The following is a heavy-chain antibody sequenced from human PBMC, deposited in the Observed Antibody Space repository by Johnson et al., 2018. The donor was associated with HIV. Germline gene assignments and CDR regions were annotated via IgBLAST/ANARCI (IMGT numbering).Heavy chain of an antibody. V-gene: IGHV3-30*03. J-gene: IGHJ3*02. Sequence: QMLLVESGGGVVQPGRSLRLSCAASGFTFSSYGMHWVRQAPGKGLEWVAVISYDGSNKYYADSVKGRFTISRDNSKNTLYLQMNSLRAEDTAVYYCATGASSTWSLGALDIWGQGTMVTVSS. D-gene: IGHD6-13*01. CDR3: ATGASSTWSLGALDI. CDR1: GFTFSSYG. CDR2: ISYDGSNK.